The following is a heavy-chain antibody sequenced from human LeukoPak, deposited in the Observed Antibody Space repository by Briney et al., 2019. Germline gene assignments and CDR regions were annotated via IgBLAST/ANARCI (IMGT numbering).Heavy chain of an antibody. CDR1: GYTFTSYG. J-gene: IGHJ4*02. D-gene: IGHD5-18*01. V-gene: IGHV1-18*01. Sequence: GASVKVSCKASGYTFTSYGISWVRQAPGQGLEWMGWISAYNGNTNYAQKLQGRVTMTTDTSTSTAYMELSSLRSEDTAVYYCAPSRRGYSYGILSYWGQGTLVTVSS. CDR3: APSRRGYSYGILSY. CDR2: ISAYNGNT.